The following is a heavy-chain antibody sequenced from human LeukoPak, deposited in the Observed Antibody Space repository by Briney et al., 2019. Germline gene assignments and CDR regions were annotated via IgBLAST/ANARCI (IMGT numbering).Heavy chain of an antibody. J-gene: IGHJ4*02. CDR1: GGSIDTYY. CDR2: VFRTGST. V-gene: IGHV4-59*12. Sequence: SETLSLTCTVSGGSIDTYYWNWIRQPPGKGLEWIGYVFRTGSTNYNPSLKSRVTISVDTSKNQFSLKLSSVTAADTAVYYCARVLGIYSIDYWGQGTLVTVSS. CDR3: ARVLGIYSIDY. D-gene: IGHD4-11*01.